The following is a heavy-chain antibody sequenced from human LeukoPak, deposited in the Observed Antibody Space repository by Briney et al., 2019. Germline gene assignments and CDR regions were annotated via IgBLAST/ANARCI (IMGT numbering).Heavy chain of an antibody. D-gene: IGHD6-6*01. V-gene: IGHV1-8*03. J-gene: IGHJ6*03. CDR1: GYTFTSYD. Sequence: ASVKVSCKASGYTFTSYDINWVRQATGQGLEWMGWMNPNSGNTGYAQKFQGRVTITRNTSISTAYMELSSLRSEDTAGYYCARGRAAPSYYYYYYMDVWGKGTTVTVSS. CDR2: MNPNSGNT. CDR3: ARGRAAPSYYYYYYMDV.